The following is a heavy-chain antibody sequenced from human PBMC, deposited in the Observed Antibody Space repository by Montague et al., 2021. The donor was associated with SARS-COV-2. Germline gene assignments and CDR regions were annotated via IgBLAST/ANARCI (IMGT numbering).Heavy chain of an antibody. D-gene: IGHD1-1*01. CDR1: GGSISGYY. Sequence: SETLSLTCTVSGGSISGYYWTWIRQPPGKGLEWLGHIYYTGSTKYNPSLRSRVTISIDTPKNQFSLKLRSVTAADTAVYFCARAQDTCFIANCVNCFDYWGQGALVTVST. CDR3: ARAQDTCFIANCVNCFDY. CDR2: IYYTGST. V-gene: IGHV4-59*01. J-gene: IGHJ4*02.